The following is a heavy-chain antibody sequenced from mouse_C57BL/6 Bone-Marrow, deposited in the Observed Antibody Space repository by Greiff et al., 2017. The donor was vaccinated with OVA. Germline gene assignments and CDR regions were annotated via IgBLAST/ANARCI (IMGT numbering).Heavy chain of an antibody. V-gene: IGHV5-4*03. CDR2: ISDGGSYT. CDR1: GFTFSSYD. Sequence: EVKLVESGGGLVKPGGSLKLSCAASGFTFSSYDMSWVRQTPEKRLEWVATISDGGSYTYYPDNVKGRFTISRDNAKNNLYLQMSHLKSEDTAMYYCARAFSCHFDYWGQGTTLTVSS. CDR3: ARAFSCHFDY. J-gene: IGHJ2*01. D-gene: IGHD1-2*01.